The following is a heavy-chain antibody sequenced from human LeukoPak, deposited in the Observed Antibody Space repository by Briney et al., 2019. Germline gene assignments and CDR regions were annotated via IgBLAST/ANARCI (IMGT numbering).Heavy chain of an antibody. Sequence: GGFLRLSCAASGFTFSTYSMNWVRQAPGKGLEWVSSITSSSSYIYYADSVKSRFTISRDNAKNSLYLRMNTLRAEDTAVYYCARFDCSSTSCYTGWFDPWGQGTLVTVSS. D-gene: IGHD2-2*02. CDR2: ITSSSSYI. CDR3: ARFDCSSTSCYTGWFDP. V-gene: IGHV3-21*01. J-gene: IGHJ5*02. CDR1: GFTFSTYS.